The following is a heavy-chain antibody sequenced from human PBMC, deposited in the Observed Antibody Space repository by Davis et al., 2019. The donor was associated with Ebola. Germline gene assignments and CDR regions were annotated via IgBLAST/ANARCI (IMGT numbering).Heavy chain of an antibody. V-gene: IGHV3-21*01. CDR1: GFTFRSYS. D-gene: IGHD5-18*01. CDR3: ARATGGGYSSTSSYYMDV. CDR2: ISSSGSYI. J-gene: IGHJ6*03. Sequence: GESLKISCAASGFTFRSYSMNWVRQAPGKGLEWVSYISSSGSYIYYADSVKGRFTISRDNAKNSLYLQMNSLRAEDTAEYYCARATGGGYSSTSSYYMDVWGKGTTVTVSS.